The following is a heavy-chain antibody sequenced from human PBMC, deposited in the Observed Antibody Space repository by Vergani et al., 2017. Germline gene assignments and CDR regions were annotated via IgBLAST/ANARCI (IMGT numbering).Heavy chain of an antibody. CDR1: GGSFSGYY. J-gene: IGHJ6*02. CDR3: ARGSRRITIFGVDHGRYGMDV. V-gene: IGHV4-34*01. CDR2: INHSGST. Sequence: QVQLQQWGAGLLKPSETLSLTCAVYGGSFSGYYWSWIRQPPGKGLEWIGEINHSGSTNYNPSLKGRFNISVDTSKNQFSLKLSAVTAADTAACYCARGSRRITIFGVDHGRYGMDVWGQGTTVPVAS. D-gene: IGHD3-3*01.